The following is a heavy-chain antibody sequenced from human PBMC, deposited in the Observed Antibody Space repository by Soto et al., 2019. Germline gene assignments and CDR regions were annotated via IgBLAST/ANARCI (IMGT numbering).Heavy chain of an antibody. CDR2: IDHSGST. CDR3: ARGLSVYYFDY. Sequence: SETLSLSCAVYGGSLSGYYWSWIRQPPGEGLEWIGEIDHSGSTNYNPSLKSRVTISVDTSKNQFSLKLSSVTAADTAVYYCARGLSVYYFDYWGQGTLVTVSS. V-gene: IGHV4-34*01. CDR1: GGSLSGYY. J-gene: IGHJ4*02.